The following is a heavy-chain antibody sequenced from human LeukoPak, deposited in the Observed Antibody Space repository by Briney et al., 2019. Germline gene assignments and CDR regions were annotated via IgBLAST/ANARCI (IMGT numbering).Heavy chain of an antibody. Sequence: PGGSLRLSCAASGFTFSSYGMHWVRQAPGKGLEWVAVISYDGSNKYYADSVKGRFTISRDNSKNTLYLQMNSLRAEDTAVYYCAKDLTVSRVVVITTDLDYWGQGTLVTVSS. CDR2: ISYDGSNK. CDR1: GFTFSSYG. V-gene: IGHV3-30*18. CDR3: AKDLTVSRVVVITTDLDY. D-gene: IGHD3-22*01. J-gene: IGHJ4*02.